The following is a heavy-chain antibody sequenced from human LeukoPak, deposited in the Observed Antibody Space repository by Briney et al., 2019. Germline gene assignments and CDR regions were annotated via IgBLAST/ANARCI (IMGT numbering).Heavy chain of an antibody. V-gene: IGHV4-61*01. CDR2: IYYSGIT. J-gene: IGHJ5*02. CDR3: ARGRRTASILQLVRGFDP. CDR1: GGSISSSSYY. D-gene: IGHD3-10*01. Sequence: SETLSLTCTVSGGSISSSSYYWSWIRQPPGKGLEWIGYIYYSGITNYNPSLKSRVTISVDTSKKQFSLKLNSVTAADTAVYYCARGRRTASILQLVRGFDPWGQGTLVTVSS.